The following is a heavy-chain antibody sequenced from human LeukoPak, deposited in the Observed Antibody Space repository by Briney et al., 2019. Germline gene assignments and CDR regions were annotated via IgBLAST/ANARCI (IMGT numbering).Heavy chain of an antibody. J-gene: IGHJ5*02. V-gene: IGHV1-18*01. D-gene: IGHD3-9*01. CDR2: ISAYNGNT. Sequence: ASVKVSCRASGYTFTSYGISWVRQAPGQGLEWMGWISAYNGNTNYAQKLQGRVTMTTDTSTSTAYMELRSLRSDDTAVYYCARAASSTYYDILTGYPTWFDPWGQGTLVTVSS. CDR1: GYTFTSYG. CDR3: ARAASSTYYDILTGYPTWFDP.